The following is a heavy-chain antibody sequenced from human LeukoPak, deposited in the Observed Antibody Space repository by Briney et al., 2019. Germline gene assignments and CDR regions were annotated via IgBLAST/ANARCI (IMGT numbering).Heavy chain of an antibody. CDR3: ARGKDGDFDY. Sequence: SETLSLTCTVSGGSISSGGYYWSWIRQHPGKGLEWIGYIYYSGNTYYNPSLKSRVTISVDTSKNQFSLKLSSVTAADTAVYYCARGKDGDFDYWGQGTLVTVSS. D-gene: IGHD4-17*01. V-gene: IGHV4-31*03. J-gene: IGHJ4*02. CDR1: GGSISSGGYY. CDR2: IYYSGNT.